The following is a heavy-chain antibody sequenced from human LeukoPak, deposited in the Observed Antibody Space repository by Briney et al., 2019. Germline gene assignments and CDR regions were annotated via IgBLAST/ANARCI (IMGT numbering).Heavy chain of an antibody. Sequence: GGSLRLSCAASGFTFSSYGMHWVRQAPGKGLEWVAFIRYDGSNKYYADSVKGRFTISGDNSKNTLYLQMNSLRAEDTAVYYCAKDLFQQTGDDYWGQGTLVTVSS. CDR3: AKDLFQQTGDDY. D-gene: IGHD2-8*02. J-gene: IGHJ4*02. CDR2: IRYDGSNK. CDR1: GFTFSSYG. V-gene: IGHV3-30*02.